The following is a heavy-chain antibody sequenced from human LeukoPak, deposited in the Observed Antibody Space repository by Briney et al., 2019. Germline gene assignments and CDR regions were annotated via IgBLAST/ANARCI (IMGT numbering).Heavy chain of an antibody. Sequence: GGSLTLSCAGSGITLSSYWMSWVRQAPGKGLEWVANIKQDGSEKYYVDSVKGRFTISRDNAKNSLFLQMNSLRAEDTAVYYCAKDQWQWLVHFDYWGQGTLLTVSS. D-gene: IGHD6-19*01. CDR3: AKDQWQWLVHFDY. V-gene: IGHV3-7*04. CDR2: IKQDGSEK. J-gene: IGHJ4*02. CDR1: GITLSSYW.